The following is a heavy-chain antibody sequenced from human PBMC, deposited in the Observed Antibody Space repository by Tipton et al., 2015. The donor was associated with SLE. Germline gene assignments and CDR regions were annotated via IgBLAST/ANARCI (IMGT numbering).Heavy chain of an antibody. V-gene: IGHV4-59*01. CDR3: ARAPKEGGATDAFDI. Sequence: GLVKPSETLSPTCTVSGGSISSYYWSWIRQPPGKGLEWIGYIYYSGSTNYNPSLKSRVTISVDTSKNQFSLKLSSVTAADSAVYYCARAPKEGGATDAFDIWGQGTMVTVSS. CDR1: GGSISSYY. CDR2: IYYSGST. J-gene: IGHJ3*02. D-gene: IGHD1-26*01.